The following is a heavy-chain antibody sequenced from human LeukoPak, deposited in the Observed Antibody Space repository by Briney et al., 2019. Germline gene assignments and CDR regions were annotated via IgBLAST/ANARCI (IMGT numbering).Heavy chain of an antibody. V-gene: IGHV3-7*01. CDR2: IKQDGNEK. D-gene: IGHD3-3*01. J-gene: IGHJ4*02. CDR1: GFTSSSYW. Sequence: GGSLRLSCAASGFTSSSYWMTWVRQAPGKGLEWVANIKQDGNEKYYVDSVKGRFTISRDNSKNTLYLQMNSLRAEDTAVYYCARNDFWSGYLDYWGQGTLVTVSS. CDR3: ARNDFWSGYLDY.